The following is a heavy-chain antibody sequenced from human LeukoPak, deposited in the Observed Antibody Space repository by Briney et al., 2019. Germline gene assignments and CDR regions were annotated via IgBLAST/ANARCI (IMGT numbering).Heavy chain of an antibody. CDR2: IIPILGIA. CDR1: GGTFSSYA. V-gene: IGHV1-69*04. CDR3: ARTSGYSYGYNY. D-gene: IGHD5-18*01. Sequence: GSSVKVSCKASGGTFSSYAISWVRQAPGQGLEWMGRIIPILGIANYAQKFQGRVTITADESTSTAYMELSSLRSEDTAVYYCARTSGYSYGYNYWGQGTLVTVSS. J-gene: IGHJ4*02.